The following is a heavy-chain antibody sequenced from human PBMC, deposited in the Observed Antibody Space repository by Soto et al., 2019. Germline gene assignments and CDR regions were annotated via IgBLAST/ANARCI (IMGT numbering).Heavy chain of an antibody. CDR3: ATFPYNWNYAVSY. Sequence: ASVKVSCKASGYTFTSYGISWVRQAPGKGLEWMGGFDPEDGETIYAQKFQGRVTMTEDTSTDTAYMELSSLRSEDTAVYYCATFPYNWNYAVSYWGQGTLVTVSS. J-gene: IGHJ4*02. D-gene: IGHD1-7*01. V-gene: IGHV1-24*01. CDR1: GYTFTSYG. CDR2: FDPEDGET.